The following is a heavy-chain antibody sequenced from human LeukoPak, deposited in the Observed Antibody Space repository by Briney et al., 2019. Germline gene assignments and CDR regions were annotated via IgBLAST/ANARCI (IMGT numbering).Heavy chain of an antibody. CDR3: ARGWLGDI. CDR2: IYSGGST. CDR1: GFTVNSNY. D-gene: IGHD5-12*01. J-gene: IGHJ3*02. Sequence: GGSLRLSCAASGFTVNSNYLSWVRQAPGKGLEWVSVIYSGGSTNYADSVKGRFTISRDNSKNTLYLQMNSLRAEDTAVYYCARGWLGDIWGQGTMVTVSS. V-gene: IGHV3-53*01.